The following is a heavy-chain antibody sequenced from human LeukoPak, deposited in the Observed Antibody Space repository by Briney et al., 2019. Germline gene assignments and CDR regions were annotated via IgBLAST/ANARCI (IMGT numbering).Heavy chain of an antibody. J-gene: IGHJ5*02. D-gene: IGHD3-22*01. Sequence: SETLSLTCTVSGGSISSYYWSWIRQPPGKGLEWIGEINHSGSTNYNPSLKSRVTISVDTSKNQFSLKLSSVTAADTAVYYCARGLPPHYYDERWFDPWGQGALVTVSS. CDR1: GGSISSYY. CDR3: ARGLPPHYYDERWFDP. CDR2: INHSGST. V-gene: IGHV4-34*01.